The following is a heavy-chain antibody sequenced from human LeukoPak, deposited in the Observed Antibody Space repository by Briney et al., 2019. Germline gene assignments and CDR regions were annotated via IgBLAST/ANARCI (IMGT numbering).Heavy chain of an antibody. Sequence: NPSETLSLTCTVSGGSISSYYWSWIRQPPGKGLEWIGYIYYSGSTNYNPSLKSRVTISVDTSKNQFSLKLSSVTAADTAVYYCARHVVGATTDYFDYWGQGTLVTVSS. D-gene: IGHD1-26*01. CDR1: GGSISSYY. CDR2: IYYSGST. J-gene: IGHJ4*02. V-gene: IGHV4-59*08. CDR3: ARHVVGATTDYFDY.